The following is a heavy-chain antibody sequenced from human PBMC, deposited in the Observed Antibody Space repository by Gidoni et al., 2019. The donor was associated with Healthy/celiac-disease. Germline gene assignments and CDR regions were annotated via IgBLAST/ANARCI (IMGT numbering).Heavy chain of an antibody. CDR3: ARAMGELSSPYYFDY. Sequence: EVQLVESGGGLVQPGGSLRLSCAASGFTFSSYWMSWVRQAPGKGLEWVANRKQEGSEKYYVDSVKGRFTISRDNAKNSLYLQMNSLRAEDTAVYYCARAMGELSSPYYFDYWGQGTLVTVSS. D-gene: IGHD3-16*02. CDR1: GFTFSSYW. CDR2: RKQEGSEK. V-gene: IGHV3-7*01. J-gene: IGHJ4*02.